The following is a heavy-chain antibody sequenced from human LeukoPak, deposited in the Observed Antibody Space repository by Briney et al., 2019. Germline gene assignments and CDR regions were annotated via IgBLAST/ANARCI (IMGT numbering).Heavy chain of an antibody. CDR2: VRASGSAT. J-gene: IGHJ4*02. D-gene: IGHD3-3*01. V-gene: IGHV3-23*01. CDR1: GFIFSSYD. CDR3: AKRGRSGSGYDPFDN. Sequence: GGSLRLSCAASGFIFSSYDMTWARQAPGKGLEWVSTVRASGSATYYADSVKGRITISRDNSKGTLYLQMNSLRAEDTAVYYCAKRGRSGSGYDPFDNWGQGILVTVSS.